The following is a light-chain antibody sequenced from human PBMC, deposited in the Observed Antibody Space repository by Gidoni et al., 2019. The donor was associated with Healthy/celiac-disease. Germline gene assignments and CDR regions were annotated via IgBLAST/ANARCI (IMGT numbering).Light chain of an antibody. J-gene: IGKJ1*01. CDR1: QGISSY. CDR2: AAS. V-gene: IGKV1-8*01. CDR3: QQYYSYPRT. Sequence: AIRMTQSPSSFSASTGDRVTITCRASQGISSYLAWYQQKPGKAPKLLIYAASTLQSGVPSRFSGSGSGTDFTLTIRCLQYEDCATYYCQQYYSYPRTFGQGTKVEIK.